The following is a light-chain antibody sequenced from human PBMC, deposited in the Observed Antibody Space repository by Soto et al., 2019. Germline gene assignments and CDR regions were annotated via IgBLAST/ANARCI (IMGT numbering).Light chain of an antibody. CDR1: SSDIGLYNY. CDR3: SSYTGSSTLYV. J-gene: IGLJ1*01. Sequence: QSALTQPASVSGSPGQSITISCTGTSSDIGLYNYVSWYQQHPGKAPKVMIYEVTNRPSGVSNRFSGSKSGNTASLTISGLQAEDEADYYCSSYTGSSTLYVFGAGTKLTVL. V-gene: IGLV2-14*01. CDR2: EVT.